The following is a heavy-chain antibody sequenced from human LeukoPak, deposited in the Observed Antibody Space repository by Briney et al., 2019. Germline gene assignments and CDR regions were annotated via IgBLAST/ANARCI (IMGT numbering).Heavy chain of an antibody. V-gene: IGHV1-2*02. CDR1: GYTFTGYF. CDR3: ARGRAVLLWFGVLFDY. CDR2: INPNSGGT. J-gene: IGHJ4*02. Sequence: AASVKVSCKASGYTFTGYFMHWVRQAPGQGLEWMGWINPNSGGTNYAQKFQGRVTMTRDTSISTAYMELSRLRSDDTAVYYCARGRAVLLWFGVLFDYWGQGTLVTVSS. D-gene: IGHD3-10*01.